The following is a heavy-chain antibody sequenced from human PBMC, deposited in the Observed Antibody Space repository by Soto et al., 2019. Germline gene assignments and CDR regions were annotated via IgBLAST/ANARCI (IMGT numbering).Heavy chain of an antibody. Sequence: QVQLVQSGAEVKKPGASVKVSCKASGYTFTGYYMHWVRQAPGQGLEWMGWINPNSGGTNYAQKFQGWVTMTRDTSISTAYMELSRLRSDDTAVYYCASGGGIVVVVASHDAFDIWGQGTMFTVSS. CDR3: ASGGGIVVVVASHDAFDI. D-gene: IGHD2-15*01. CDR2: INPNSGGT. CDR1: GYTFTGYY. J-gene: IGHJ3*02. V-gene: IGHV1-2*04.